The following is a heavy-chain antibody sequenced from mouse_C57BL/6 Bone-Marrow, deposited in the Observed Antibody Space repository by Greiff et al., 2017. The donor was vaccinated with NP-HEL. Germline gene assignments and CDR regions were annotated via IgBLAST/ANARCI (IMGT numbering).Heavy chain of an antibody. Sequence: VHLVESGAELARPGASVKLSCKASGYTFTSYGISWVKQRTGQGLEWIGEIYPRSGNTYYNEKFKGKATLTADKSSSTAYMELRSLTSEDSAVYFCARLDYDYDGYFDVWGTGTTVTVSS. CDR3: ARLDYDYDGYFDV. CDR2: IYPRSGNT. D-gene: IGHD2-4*01. V-gene: IGHV1-81*01. J-gene: IGHJ1*03. CDR1: GYTFTSYG.